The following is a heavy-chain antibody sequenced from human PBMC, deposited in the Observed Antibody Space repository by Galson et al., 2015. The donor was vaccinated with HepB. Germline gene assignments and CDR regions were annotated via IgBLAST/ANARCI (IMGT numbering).Heavy chain of an antibody. CDR2: IYYSGSN. CDR1: GGSISSSSYY. D-gene: IGHD6-19*01. J-gene: IGHJ6*02. CDR3: ARDSHYSSGWFGDYGMDV. Sequence: LSLTCTVSGGSISSSSYYWGWIRQPPGRGLEWIGSIYYSGSNYYNPSLKSRVTISVDTSKNQFSLKLSSVTAADTAVYYCARDSHYSSGWFGDYGMDVWGQGTTVTVSS. V-gene: IGHV4-39*07.